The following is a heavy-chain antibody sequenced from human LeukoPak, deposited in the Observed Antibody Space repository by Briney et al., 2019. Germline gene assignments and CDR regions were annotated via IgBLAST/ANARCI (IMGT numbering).Heavy chain of an antibody. CDR1: GYRFTNYW. Sequence: GESLKISCKASGYRFTNYWIAWVRQMPGKGLEWMGVIYPGDSDIRYSPSFQGQVTISVDKSISTAYLQWSSLKASDTAIYYCARPHYSDSIGYYFDSWGQGTLVTVSS. D-gene: IGHD3-16*01. CDR3: ARPHYSDSIGYYFDS. J-gene: IGHJ4*02. V-gene: IGHV5-51*01. CDR2: IYPGDSDI.